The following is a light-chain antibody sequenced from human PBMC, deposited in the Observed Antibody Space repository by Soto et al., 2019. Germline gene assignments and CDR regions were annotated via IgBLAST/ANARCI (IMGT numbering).Light chain of an antibody. J-gene: IGLJ1*01. CDR1: SSDVGSYNR. V-gene: IGLV2-18*01. CDR3: SLYTSSSPRYV. CDR2: EVS. Sequence: QSALTQPPSVSGSPGQSVTISCTGTSSDVGSYNRVSWYQQPPGTAPKLMIYEVSNRPSGVPDRFSGSKSGNTASLTISGLQAEDEADYYCSLYTSSSPRYVFGTGTKLTVL.